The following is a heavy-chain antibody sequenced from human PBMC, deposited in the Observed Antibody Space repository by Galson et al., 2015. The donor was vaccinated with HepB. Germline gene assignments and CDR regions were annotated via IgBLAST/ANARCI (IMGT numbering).Heavy chain of an antibody. V-gene: IGHV1-69-2*01. CDR1: GYTFTDYY. D-gene: IGHD3-3*01. J-gene: IGHJ4*02. CDR2: VDPEDGET. CDR3: ARLVDDYDFWSGYYVDY. Sequence: VKVSCKVSGYTFTDYYMHWVQQAPGKGLEWMGLVDPEDGETIYAEKFQGRVTITADTSTDTAYMELSSLRSEDTAMYYCARLVDDYDFWSGYYVDYWGQGTLVTVSS.